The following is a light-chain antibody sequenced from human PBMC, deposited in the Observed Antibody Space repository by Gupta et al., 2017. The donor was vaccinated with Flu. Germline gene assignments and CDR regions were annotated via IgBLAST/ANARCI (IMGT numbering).Light chain of an antibody. CDR1: NIETKS. CDR3: QVWDSDSDHHVI. J-gene: IGLJ2*01. CDR2: DDS. V-gene: IGLV3-21*02. Sequence: VSVAPGQTARITCGGDNIETKSVHWYQQRPGQAPVLVIYDDSDRPSGIPERFSGFNSGNTATLTIARVETGDEADYYCQVWDSDSDHHVIFGGGTKLTV.